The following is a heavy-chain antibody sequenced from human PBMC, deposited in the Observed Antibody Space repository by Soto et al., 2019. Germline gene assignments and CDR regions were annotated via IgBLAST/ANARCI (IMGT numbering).Heavy chain of an antibody. J-gene: IGHJ4*02. CDR3: ARDLFPYYFDY. CDR1: GFTFSSYG. D-gene: IGHD3-10*02. Sequence: GGSLRLSCAASGFTFSSYGMHWVRQAPGKGLEWVAVIWYDGSNKYYADSVKGRFTISRDNSNHTLYLQMNSLGAEDTAVYYCARDLFPYYFDYWGQGTLVTVSS. V-gene: IGHV3-33*01. CDR2: IWYDGSNK.